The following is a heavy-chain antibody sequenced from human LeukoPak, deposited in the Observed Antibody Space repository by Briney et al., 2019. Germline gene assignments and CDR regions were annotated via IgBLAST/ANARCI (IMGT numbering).Heavy chain of an antibody. CDR1: GFTFSSYN. V-gene: IGHV3-48*01. D-gene: IGHD2-2*01. CDR2: ISSSSSTI. Sequence: GGSLRLSCAASGFTFSSYNMNWVRQAPGKGLEWVSYISSSSSTIYYADSVKGRFTISRDNAKNSLYLQMNSLRAEDTAVYYCAKAYCSSTICYWNYWGQGTLVTVSS. CDR3: AKAYCSSTICYWNY. J-gene: IGHJ4*02.